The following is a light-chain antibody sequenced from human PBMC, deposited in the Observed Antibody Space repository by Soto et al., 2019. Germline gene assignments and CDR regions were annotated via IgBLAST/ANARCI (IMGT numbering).Light chain of an antibody. CDR3: SSYTSSSTLV. Sequence: QPVLTQPASVSGSPGQSITISCTGTSSDVGGYNYVSWYQQHPDKAPKLMIYAVSDRPSGVSSRFSGSKSGNTASLTISGLQVEDEADYYCSSYTSSSTLVFGGGTKLTVL. CDR1: SSDVGGYNY. J-gene: IGLJ2*01. V-gene: IGLV2-14*03. CDR2: AVS.